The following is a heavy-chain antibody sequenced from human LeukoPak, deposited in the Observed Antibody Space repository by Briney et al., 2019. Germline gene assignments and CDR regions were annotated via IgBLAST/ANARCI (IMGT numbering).Heavy chain of an antibody. Sequence: PSETLSLTCTVSGGSISSYYWSWIRQPAGKGLEWIGRIYTSGSTNYNPSLKSRVTMSVDTSKNQFSLKLSSVTAADTAAYYCARDKVDILTGYYYYYMDVWGKGTTVTISS. CDR1: GGSISSYY. D-gene: IGHD3-9*01. CDR3: ARDKVDILTGYYYYYMDV. J-gene: IGHJ6*03. CDR2: IYTSGST. V-gene: IGHV4-4*07.